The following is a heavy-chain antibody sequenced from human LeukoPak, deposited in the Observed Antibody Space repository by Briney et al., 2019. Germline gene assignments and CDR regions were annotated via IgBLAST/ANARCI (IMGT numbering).Heavy chain of an antibody. CDR3: AGSLGIVVVPAAMRGAFDI. CDR1: GGSISSYY. D-gene: IGHD2-2*03. V-gene: IGHV4-59*08. Sequence: PSETLSLTCTVSGGSISSYYWSWIRQPPGKGLEWIGYIYYSGSTNYNPSLKSRVTISVDTSKNQFSLKLSSVTAADTAVYYCAGSLGIVVVPAAMRGAFDIWGQGTMVTVSS. J-gene: IGHJ3*02. CDR2: IYYSGST.